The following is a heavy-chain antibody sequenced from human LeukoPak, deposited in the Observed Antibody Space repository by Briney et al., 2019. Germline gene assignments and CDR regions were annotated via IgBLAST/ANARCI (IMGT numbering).Heavy chain of an antibody. Sequence: QPGGSLRLSCAASGFTFSSYWMSWVRQAPGKGLEWVANIKQDGSEKYYVDSVKGLFTISRDNAKNSLYLQMNSLRAEDTAVYYCAREYYDFWSGHKDAFDIWGQGTMVTVSS. CDR2: IKQDGSEK. CDR1: GFTFSSYW. D-gene: IGHD3-3*01. J-gene: IGHJ3*02. V-gene: IGHV3-7*01. CDR3: AREYYDFWSGHKDAFDI.